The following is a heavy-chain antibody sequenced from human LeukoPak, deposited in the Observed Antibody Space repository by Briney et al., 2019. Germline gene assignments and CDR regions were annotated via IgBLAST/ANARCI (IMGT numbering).Heavy chain of an antibody. Sequence: GGSLSLSCAASGFIFVDYWVTWVRQAPGKGLEWVAYMKPDGSEIYYLDSVMGRFTISRDNTKNLLYLQMNSLRAEDTATYYCTRGVYAFDIWGRGTMVTVSS. CDR2: MKPDGSEI. V-gene: IGHV3-7*01. J-gene: IGHJ3*02. CDR1: GFIFVDYW. CDR3: TRGVYAFDI.